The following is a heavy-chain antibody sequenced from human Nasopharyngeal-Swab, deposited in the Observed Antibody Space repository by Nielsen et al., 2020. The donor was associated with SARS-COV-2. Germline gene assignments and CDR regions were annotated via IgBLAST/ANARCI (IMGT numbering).Heavy chain of an antibody. J-gene: IGHJ4*01. V-gene: IGHV3-23*01. Sequence: GESLKISCVASGFTFNNYAMNWVRQAPGKGLEWVSAISDSGRTPYYADSVKGRFTISRDTSKNTLYLQMNSLRAEDTALYYCGRGKAATGTFDYWGQGTLVTVSS. CDR3: GRGKAATGTFDY. CDR1: GFTFNNYA. D-gene: IGHD6-13*01. CDR2: ISDSGRTP.